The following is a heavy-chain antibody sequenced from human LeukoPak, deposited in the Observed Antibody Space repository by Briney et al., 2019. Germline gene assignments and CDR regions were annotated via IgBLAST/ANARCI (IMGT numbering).Heavy chain of an antibody. Sequence: SDPLSLTRTLSGGPLIRHYWRWLRHPPGKGLEWVGYIYYSGSTNYSPSLKSRVTISVDTSKNQFSLKLSSVTAADTAVYYCARWDEIRDYGGRGTLVTVS. CDR2: IYYSGST. CDR3: ARWDEIRDY. D-gene: IGHD1-26*01. CDR1: GGPLIRHY. J-gene: IGHJ4*02. V-gene: IGHV4-59*07.